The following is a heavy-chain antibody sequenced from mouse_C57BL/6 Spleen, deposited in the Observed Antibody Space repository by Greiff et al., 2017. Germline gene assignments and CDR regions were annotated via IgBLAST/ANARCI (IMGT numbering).Heavy chain of an antibody. J-gene: IGHJ4*01. CDR2: INPNNGGT. CDR1: GYTFTDYN. V-gene: IGHV1-18*01. CDR3: ASSNTGLYYAMDY. D-gene: IGHD2-5*01. Sequence: VQLKQSGPELVKPGASVKIPCKASGYTFTDYNMDWVKQSHGKSLEWIGDINPNNGGTIYNQKFKGKATLTVDKSSSTAYMELRSLTSEDTAVYYCASSNTGLYYAMDYWGQGTSVTVSS.